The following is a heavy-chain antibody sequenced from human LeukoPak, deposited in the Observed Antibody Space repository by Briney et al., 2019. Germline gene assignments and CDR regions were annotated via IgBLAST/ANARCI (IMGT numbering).Heavy chain of an antibody. CDR2: INTNSGNQ. CDR3: ARNYYVSGNYYGNYYYYYYMDV. J-gene: IGHJ6*03. CDR1: GYTFTNYA. V-gene: IGHV7-4-1*02. Sequence: ASVKVSCKASGYTFTNYAMNWVRQAPGQGLEWMGWINTNSGNQTYVQGFTGRFVFSLDTSVSTAYLQISSLKDEDTAVYYCARNYYVSGNYYGNYYYYYYMDVWGKGTTVTGSS. D-gene: IGHD3-10*01.